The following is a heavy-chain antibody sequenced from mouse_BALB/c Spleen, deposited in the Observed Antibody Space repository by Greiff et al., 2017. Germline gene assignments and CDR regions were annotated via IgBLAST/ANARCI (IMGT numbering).Heavy chain of an antibody. CDR3: ARDDYMDY. CDR2: ISSGSSTI. V-gene: IGHV5-17*02. Sequence: EVHLVESGGGLVQPGGSRKLSCAASGFTFSSFGMHWVRQAPEKGLEWVAYISSGSSTIYYADTVKGRFTISRDNPKNTLFLQMTSLRSEDTAMYYCARDDYMDYWGQGTSVTVAS. J-gene: IGHJ4*01. D-gene: IGHD2-4*01. CDR1: GFTFSSFG.